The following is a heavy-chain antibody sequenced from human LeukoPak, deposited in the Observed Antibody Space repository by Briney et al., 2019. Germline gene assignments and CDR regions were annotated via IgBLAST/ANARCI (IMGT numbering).Heavy chain of an antibody. CDR2: IIPDSGGT. Sequence: ASVKVSCKASGSTFSAYIHWARQAPGQGLEWMGWIIPDSGGTNYAQKLQGRVTMTTDTSTSTAYMELRSLRSDDTAVYYCARVQWTMVRGANWFDPWGQGTLVTVSS. D-gene: IGHD3-10*01. CDR3: ARVQWTMVRGANWFDP. J-gene: IGHJ5*02. V-gene: IGHV1-18*04. CDR1: GSTFSAY.